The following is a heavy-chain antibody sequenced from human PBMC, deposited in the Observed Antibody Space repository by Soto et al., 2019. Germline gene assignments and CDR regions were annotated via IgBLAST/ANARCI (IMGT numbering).Heavy chain of an antibody. CDR2: ISTYNGDA. V-gene: IGHV1-18*01. CDR1: GYTFSRSG. D-gene: IGHD2-21*02. J-gene: IGHJ4*02. CDR3: ARSIVVVTALDY. Sequence: ASVKVSCKTSGYTFSRSGISWVRQAPGQGLEWMGWISTYNGDANYAQKLQGRVTITTDTSASTAYMELGSLRSEDTAVYYCARSIVVVTALDYWGQGTLVTVSS.